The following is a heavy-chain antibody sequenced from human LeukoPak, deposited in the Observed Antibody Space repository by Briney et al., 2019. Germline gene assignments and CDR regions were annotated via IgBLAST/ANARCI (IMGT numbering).Heavy chain of an antibody. J-gene: IGHJ6*02. Sequence: GGSLRLSCAASGFTVSSNYMNWVRQAPGKGLEWVSVIYSGGSTYYADSVKGRFTISRDNSKNTLYLQMNSLRAEDTAVYYCARERTSGYYYYYYGMDVWGQGTTVTVSS. CDR2: IYSGGST. D-gene: IGHD3-22*01. CDR1: GFTVSSNY. V-gene: IGHV3-53*05. CDR3: ARERTSGYYYYYYGMDV.